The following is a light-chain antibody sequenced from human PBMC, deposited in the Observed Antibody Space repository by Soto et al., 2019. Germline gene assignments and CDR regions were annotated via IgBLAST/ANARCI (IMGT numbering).Light chain of an antibody. CDR1: SSDVGGYNY. Sequence: QSALTQPASVSGSPGLSITISCTGTSSDVGGYNYVSWSQQHPGKAPKLMIYEVINRPSGVSNRFSGSKSGNTASLTISGLQAEDEADYYCSSYTSSSTLVFGGGTKLTVL. CDR3: SSYTSSSTLV. J-gene: IGLJ2*01. V-gene: IGLV2-14*01. CDR2: EVI.